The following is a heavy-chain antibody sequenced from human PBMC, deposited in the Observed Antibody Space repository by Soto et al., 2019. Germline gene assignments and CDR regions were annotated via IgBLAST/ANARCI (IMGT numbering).Heavy chain of an antibody. J-gene: IGHJ6*02. CDR3: AKNLGSSSSLYEYGMDV. V-gene: IGHV5-51*01. D-gene: IGHD6-13*01. CDR1: GYSFTSYW. Sequence: PGESLKISCKGSGYSFTSYWIGWVRQMPGKGLEWMGIIYPGDSDTRYSPSFQGQVTISADKSISTAYLQWSSLKASDTAMYYCAKNLGSSSSLYEYGMDVWGQGTTVTVSS. CDR2: IYPGDSDT.